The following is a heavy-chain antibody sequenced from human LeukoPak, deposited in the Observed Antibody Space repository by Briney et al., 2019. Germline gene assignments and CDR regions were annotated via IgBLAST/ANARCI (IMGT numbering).Heavy chain of an antibody. CDR1: GFTFSTYS. J-gene: IGHJ3*02. CDR2: FSRRSSTI. CDR3: ARDQEGSYFHYDAFDI. V-gene: IGHV3-48*01. D-gene: IGHD1-26*01. Sequence: GGSLRLYCAVSGFTFSTYSRKWVRQAPGWVLEWVSYFSRRSSTIYNADTVKGRFTNSRDNAKNSLYLQRNSLRAEDPAVYYCARDQEGSYFHYDAFDIWGQGTMVTVSS.